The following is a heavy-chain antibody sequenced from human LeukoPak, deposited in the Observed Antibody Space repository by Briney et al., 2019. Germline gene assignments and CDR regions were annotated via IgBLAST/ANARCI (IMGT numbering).Heavy chain of an antibody. Sequence: NASETLSLTCAVYGGSFSGYYWSWIRQPPGKGLEWIGEINHSGSTNYNPSLKSRVTISVDTSKNQFSLKLSSVTAADTAVYYCARGRIGYGSGSYFFDYWGQGTLVTASS. CDR2: INHSGST. V-gene: IGHV4-34*01. J-gene: IGHJ4*02. CDR1: GGSFSGYY. CDR3: ARGRIGYGSGSYFFDY. D-gene: IGHD3-10*01.